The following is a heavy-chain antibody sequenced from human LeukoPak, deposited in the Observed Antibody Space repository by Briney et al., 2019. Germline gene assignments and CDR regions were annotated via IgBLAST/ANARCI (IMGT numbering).Heavy chain of an antibody. CDR3: ARSTASGTDLDF. J-gene: IGHJ4*02. Sequence: PGGSLRLSCAASGFTFSTYTMNWVRQAPGKGLEWVSSISSGSTYIYYADSVKGRFTISRDNAKNLLYLQMNSLRAEDMAVYYCARSTASGTDLDFWGQGTLVTVSS. D-gene: IGHD3-10*01. CDR2: ISSGSTYI. V-gene: IGHV3-21*01. CDR1: GFTFSTYT.